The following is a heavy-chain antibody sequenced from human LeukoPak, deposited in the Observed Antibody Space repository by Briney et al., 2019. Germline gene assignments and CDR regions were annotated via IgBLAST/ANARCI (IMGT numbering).Heavy chain of an antibody. D-gene: IGHD3-16*02. CDR1: GGSISSSTYY. CDR2: IYTSGRT. J-gene: IGHJ4*02. Sequence: PSETLSLTCTVSGGSISSSTYYWTWIRQPAGKGLEWIGRIYTSGRTFYNPSLKSRVTISMDTSMNQFYLRLNSVTAADTAVYYCARARVIPASFDDWGQGALVTVSS. CDR3: ARARVIPASFDD. V-gene: IGHV4-61*02.